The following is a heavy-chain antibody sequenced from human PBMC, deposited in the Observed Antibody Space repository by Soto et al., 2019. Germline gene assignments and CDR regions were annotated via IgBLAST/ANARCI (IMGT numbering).Heavy chain of an antibody. CDR1: GFIFSGCA. D-gene: IGHD3-9*01. Sequence: QVQLVESGGGVVQPGRSLRLSCAASGFIFSGCAMHWVRQAPGKGLEWVAVIAYDGNTQYYADSVKGRFTVSRDNSNNMLYVQMNNLRDEDTAMYYCAKETNAYEINYWGQGTPVTVSS. V-gene: IGHV3-30-3*01. J-gene: IGHJ4*02. CDR3: AKETNAYEINY. CDR2: IAYDGNTQ.